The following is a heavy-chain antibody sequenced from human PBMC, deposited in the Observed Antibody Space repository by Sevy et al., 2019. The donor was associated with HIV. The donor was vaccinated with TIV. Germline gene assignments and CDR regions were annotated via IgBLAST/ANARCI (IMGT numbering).Heavy chain of an antibody. J-gene: IGHJ4*02. V-gene: IGHV3-21*01. D-gene: IGHD6-13*01. CDR1: GFTFSSYS. CDR3: ARDPRTAAAGTRYFDY. CDR2: ISSSSSYI. Sequence: GGSLRLSCAASGFTFSSYSMNRVRQAPRKGLEWVSSISSSSSYIYYADSVKGRFTISRDNAKNSLYLQMNSLRAEDTAVYYCARDPRTAAAGTRYFDYWGQGTLVTVSS.